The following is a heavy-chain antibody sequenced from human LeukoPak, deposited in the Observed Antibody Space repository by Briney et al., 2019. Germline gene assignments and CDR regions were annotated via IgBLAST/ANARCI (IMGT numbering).Heavy chain of an antibody. Sequence: GGSLRLSCAASGFTFSSYGMHWVRQAPGKGLEWVAVISYDGSNKYYADSVKGRFTISRDNSKNTLYLQMNSLRAEDTAVYYCVGRYCSSTSCPYYFDYWGQGTLVIVSS. CDR1: GFTFSSYG. CDR2: ISYDGSNK. CDR3: VGRYCSSTSCPYYFDY. V-gene: IGHV3-30*03. J-gene: IGHJ4*02. D-gene: IGHD2-2*01.